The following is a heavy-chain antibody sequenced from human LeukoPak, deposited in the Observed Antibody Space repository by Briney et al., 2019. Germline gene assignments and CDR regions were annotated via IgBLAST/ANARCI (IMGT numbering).Heavy chain of an antibody. J-gene: IGHJ5*02. CDR1: GYTFTGYY. CDR3: ARETRSGYGWFDP. Sequence: ASVKVSCKASGYTFTGYYMHWVRQAPGQGLEWMGWINPNSGGTNYAQKFQGRVTMTRDTSISTAYMELSRLRSDDTAVYYCARETRSGYGWFDPWGQGTLVTVSS. V-gene: IGHV1-2*02. D-gene: IGHD5-12*01. CDR2: INPNSGGT.